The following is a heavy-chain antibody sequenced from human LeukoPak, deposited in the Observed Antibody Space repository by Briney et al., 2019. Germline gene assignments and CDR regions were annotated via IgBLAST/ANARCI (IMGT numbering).Heavy chain of an antibody. CDR3: ARQTGIAAAGTWGYYMDV. D-gene: IGHD6-13*01. CDR2: IKQDGSEK. J-gene: IGHJ6*03. CDR1: GFTFSNYG. Sequence: GGSLRLSCAASGFTFSNYGMSWVRQAPGKGLEWVANIKQDGSEKYYVDSVKGRFTISRDNAKNSLYLQMNSLRAEDTAVYYCARQTGIAAAGTWGYYMDVWGKGTTVTVSS. V-gene: IGHV3-7*01.